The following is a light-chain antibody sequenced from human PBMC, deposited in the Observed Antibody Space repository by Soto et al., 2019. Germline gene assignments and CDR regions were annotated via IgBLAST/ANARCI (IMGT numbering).Light chain of an antibody. CDR2: DVG. CDR1: SSDVGGYNY. CDR3: SSYTSSNILV. J-gene: IGLJ1*01. Sequence: QSVLTQPRSVSGSPGQSVTISCTGTSSDVGGYNYVSWYQQHPGKAPKLMIYDVGKRPSGVPDRFSGSKSDNTASLTISGLQAEDEADYYCSSYTSSNILVFGTGTKLTVL. V-gene: IGLV2-11*01.